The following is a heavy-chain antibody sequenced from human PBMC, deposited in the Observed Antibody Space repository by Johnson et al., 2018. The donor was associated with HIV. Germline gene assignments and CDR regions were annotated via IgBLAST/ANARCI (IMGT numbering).Heavy chain of an antibody. CDR3: VREESGTWPYALDV. Sequence: VQLVESGGGLVQAGGSLRLSCAASGFTFSSYDMHWVRQATGKGLEWVSGIGTAGDTYYPGSVKGRFTISRENAKNSLYLEMNSLRVEETAIYYCVREESGTWPYALDVWGQGTMVTVSS. D-gene: IGHD3/OR15-3a*01. CDR1: GFTFSSYD. V-gene: IGHV3-13*01. CDR2: IGTAGDT. J-gene: IGHJ3*01.